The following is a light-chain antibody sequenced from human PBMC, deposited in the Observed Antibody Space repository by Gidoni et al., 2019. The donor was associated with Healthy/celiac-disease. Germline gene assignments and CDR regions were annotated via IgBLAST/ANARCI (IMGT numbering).Light chain of an antibody. J-gene: IGKJ5*01. CDR1: QSISGY. Sequence: DIQMTQSPSPLSASVGDRVTITCRASQSISGYLNWYQHKPGKAPKLLIYAASSLQSGVPARFSGSGSGTDFTLTISSLQPEDFATYYCQQSYSTPPITFGQGTRLEIK. CDR3: QQSYSTPPIT. V-gene: IGKV1-39*01. CDR2: AAS.